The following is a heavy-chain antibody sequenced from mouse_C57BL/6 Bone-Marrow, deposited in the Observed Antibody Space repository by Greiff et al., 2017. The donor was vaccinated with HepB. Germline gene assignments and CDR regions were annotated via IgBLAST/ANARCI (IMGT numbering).Heavy chain of an antibody. CDR2: ISNGGGST. J-gene: IGHJ3*01. Sequence: EVNLVESGGGLVQPGGSLKLSCAASGFTFSDYYMYWVRQTPEKRLEWVAYISNGGGSTYYPDTVKGRFTISRDNAKNTLYLQMSRLKSEDTAMYYCARHKRDYLFAYWGQGTLVTVSA. CDR1: GFTFSDYY. D-gene: IGHD2-4*01. CDR3: ARHKRDYLFAY. V-gene: IGHV5-12*01.